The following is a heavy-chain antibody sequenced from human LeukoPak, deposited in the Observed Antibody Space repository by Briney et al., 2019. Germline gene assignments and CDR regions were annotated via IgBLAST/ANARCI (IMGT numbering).Heavy chain of an antibody. V-gene: IGHV1-2*02. J-gene: IGHJ5*02. CDR2: IHPGTGDT. CDR1: GYNFTGYH. D-gene: IGHD6-6*01. Sequence: ASVKVSCKTSGYNFTGYHIHWVRQAPGQGLEWMGWIHPGTGDTRYTRKFQGRVTMTRDTSINTAYLELSGLKSNDTAVYYCARKGAEYSRSPLLNAWFDPWGQGTLITVSS. CDR3: ARKGAEYSRSPLLNAWFDP.